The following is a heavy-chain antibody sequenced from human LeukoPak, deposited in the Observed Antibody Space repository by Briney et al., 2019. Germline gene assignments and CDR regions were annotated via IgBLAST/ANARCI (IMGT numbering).Heavy chain of an antibody. Sequence: GRSRRLSCAASGFTFSSYGMHWVRQAPGKGLEWVAVISYDGSNKYYADSVKGRFTISRDNSKNTLYLQMNSLRAEDTAVYYCAKARRVRGVTMPNFDYWGQGTLVTVSS. J-gene: IGHJ4*02. CDR1: GFTFSSYG. CDR2: ISYDGSNK. CDR3: AKARRVRGVTMPNFDY. V-gene: IGHV3-30*18. D-gene: IGHD3-10*01.